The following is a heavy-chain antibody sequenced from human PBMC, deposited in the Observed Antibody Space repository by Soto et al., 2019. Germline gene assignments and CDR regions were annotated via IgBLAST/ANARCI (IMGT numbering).Heavy chain of an antibody. Sequence: SETLSLTCAVYGGSFSGYYWSWIRQPPGKGLEWIGEINHSGSTNYNPSLKSRVTISVDTSKNQFSLKLSSVTAADTAVYYCARGPLKSTMVRGVQRGAIDYWGQGTLVTVSS. CDR2: INHSGST. CDR3: ARGPLKSTMVRGVQRGAIDY. D-gene: IGHD3-10*01. J-gene: IGHJ4*02. V-gene: IGHV4-34*01. CDR1: GGSFSGYY.